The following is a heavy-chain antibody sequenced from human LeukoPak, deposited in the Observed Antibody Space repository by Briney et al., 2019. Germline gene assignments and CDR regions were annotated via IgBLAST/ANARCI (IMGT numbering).Heavy chain of an antibody. CDR2: INTNTGNP. CDR3: ARDVPTGGDSTENDAFDI. D-gene: IGHD2-21*02. Sequence: WASVKVSCKASGYTFTSYAMNWVRQAPGQGLEWMGWINTNTGNPTYAQGFTGRFVFSLDTSVSTAYLQISSLKAEDTAVYYCARDVPTGGDSTENDAFDIWGQGTMVTVSS. V-gene: IGHV7-4-1*02. J-gene: IGHJ3*02. CDR1: GYTFTSYA.